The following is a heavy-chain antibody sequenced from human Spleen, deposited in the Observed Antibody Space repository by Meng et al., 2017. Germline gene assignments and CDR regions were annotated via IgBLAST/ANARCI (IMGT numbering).Heavy chain of an antibody. CDR3: ARAGDSENWFGP. J-gene: IGHJ5*02. Sequence: QVQLQVSGPGLVEPSGTLSRICVFSGRSISSSHWWSWVRQPPGKGLEWIGEIYHSGSTNYNPSLESRVNISVDKSKNQYSLKLSSVTAADTAVYYCARAGDSENWFGPWGQGILVTVSS. V-gene: IGHV4-4*02. CDR1: GRSISSSHW. CDR2: IYHSGST. D-gene: IGHD2-21*01.